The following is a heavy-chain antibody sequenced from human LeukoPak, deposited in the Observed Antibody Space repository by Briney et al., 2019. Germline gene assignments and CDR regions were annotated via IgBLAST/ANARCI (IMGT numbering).Heavy chain of an antibody. CDR1: GFTFSTYA. Sequence: GGSLRLSCTTSGFTFSTYAMSWVRQAPGKGLEWVSTISSSGGSTYYVDSVKGRFTISRDNSKNTLYLQMNSLRAEDTAVYYCARTTTVVSHLDYWGQGTLVTVSS. D-gene: IGHD4-23*01. CDR3: ARTTTVVSHLDY. CDR2: ISSSGGST. V-gene: IGHV3-23*01. J-gene: IGHJ4*02.